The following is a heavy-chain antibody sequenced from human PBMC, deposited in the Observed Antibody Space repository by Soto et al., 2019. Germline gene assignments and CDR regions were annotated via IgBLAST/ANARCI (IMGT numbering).Heavy chain of an antibody. Sequence: GSLRLSFSASGFIFSESTIYWVRQVPGKGLEAISAVSTSGRSTYYADSVKDRFTISRDNSKNTLFLQMGSLRPEDTAIYYCVKQAHGLDGVAFDYWGQGTQVTVSS. CDR1: GFIFSEST. CDR2: VSTSGRST. V-gene: IGHV3-64D*06. J-gene: IGHJ4*02. D-gene: IGHD2-15*01. CDR3: VKQAHGLDGVAFDY.